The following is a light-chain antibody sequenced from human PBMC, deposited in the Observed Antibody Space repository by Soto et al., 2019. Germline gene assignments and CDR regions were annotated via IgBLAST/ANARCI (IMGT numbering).Light chain of an antibody. CDR2: RAS. V-gene: IGKV3-15*01. Sequence: EIVMTQSPATLSVSPGERATLACRASQSVSSSVVWYQQTPGQAPRLLFYRASTRATGVPDRFSGSGSGTEFTLTISSLQSEDSAVYYCQQYYNWPRTFGQGTKLEIK. CDR3: QQYYNWPRT. CDR1: QSVSSS. J-gene: IGKJ2*01.